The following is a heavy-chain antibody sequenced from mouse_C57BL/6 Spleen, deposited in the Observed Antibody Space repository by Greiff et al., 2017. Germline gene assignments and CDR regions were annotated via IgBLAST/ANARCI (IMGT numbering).Heavy chain of an antibody. V-gene: IGHV1-39*01. CDR3: ARGGNTTVDGD. D-gene: IGHD1-1*01. CDR1: GYSFTDYN. J-gene: IGHJ2*01. CDR2: INPNYGAT. Sequence: VQLQQSGPELVKPGASVKISCKASGYSFTDYNMNWVKQSHGQGLEWIGVINPNYGATNYNQKFKGKATLTVDQSSSTAYMQLNSLTSEDSAVYYGARGGNTTVDGDWGQGTTVTVSS.